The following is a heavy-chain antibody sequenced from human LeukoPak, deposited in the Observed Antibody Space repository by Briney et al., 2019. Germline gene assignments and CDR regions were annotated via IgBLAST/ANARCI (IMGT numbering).Heavy chain of an antibody. CDR3: ARSVGAGDYFDY. V-gene: IGHV3-66*01. Sequence: AGGSLRLSCAASGFTVSSNYMSWVRQPPGKGLEWVSVIYSGGSTYYADSVKGRFTISRDNSKNTLYLQMNSLRAEDTAVYYCARSVGAGDYFDYWGQGTLVTVSS. J-gene: IGHJ4*02. CDR1: GFTVSSNY. D-gene: IGHD1-26*01. CDR2: IYSGGST.